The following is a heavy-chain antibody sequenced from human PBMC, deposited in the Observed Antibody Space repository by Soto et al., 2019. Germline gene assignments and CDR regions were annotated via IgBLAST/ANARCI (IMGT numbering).Heavy chain of an antibody. D-gene: IGHD3-10*01. CDR2: ISGSGDTT. Sequence: EVQLLESGGGWVQPGGSLRLSCTASGFTFSNYAMSWVRQAPGKGLEWVADISGSGDTTYHADSVKGRFIISRDNSKNTLSLQMSVLRAADTATYYCAKAFSEVLLWFAESSDAFAIWGQGTMVTVSS. J-gene: IGHJ3*02. CDR1: GFTFSNYA. V-gene: IGHV3-23*01. CDR3: AKAFSEVLLWFAESSDAFAI.